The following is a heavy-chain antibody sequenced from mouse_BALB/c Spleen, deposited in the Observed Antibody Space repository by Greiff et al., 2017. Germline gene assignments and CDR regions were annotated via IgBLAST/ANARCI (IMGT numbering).Heavy chain of an antibody. CDR2: ISSGGST. CDR1: GFTFSSYA. V-gene: IGHV5-6-5*01. D-gene: IGHD2-4*01. CDR3: ARGYDYDYFDY. J-gene: IGHJ2*01. Sequence: DVMLVESGGGLVQPGGSRKLSCAASGFTFSSYAMSWVRQTPEKRLEWVASISSGGSTYYPDSVKGRFTISRDNARNILYLQMSSLRSEDTAMYYCARGYDYDYFDYWGQGTTLTVSS.